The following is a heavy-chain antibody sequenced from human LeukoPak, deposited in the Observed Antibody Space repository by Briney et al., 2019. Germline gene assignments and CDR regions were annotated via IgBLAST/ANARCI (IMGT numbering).Heavy chain of an antibody. D-gene: IGHD2-21*02. CDR2: ISSSSSYI. CDR3: ATHIVVVTAI. CDR1: GFTFSSYW. J-gene: IGHJ4*02. Sequence: GGSLRLSCAASGFTFSSYWMHWVRQAPGKGLEWVSSISSSSSYIYYADSVKGRFTISRDNAKNSLYLQMNSLRAEDTAVYYCATHIVVVTAIWGQGTLVTVPT. V-gene: IGHV3-21*01.